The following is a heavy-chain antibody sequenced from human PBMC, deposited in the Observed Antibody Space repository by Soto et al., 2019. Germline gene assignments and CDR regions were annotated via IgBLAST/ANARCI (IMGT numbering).Heavy chain of an antibody. D-gene: IGHD2-2*01. CDR2: IYYSGST. Sequence: SETLSLTCTVSGDSISSSYWSWIRQAPGKGLEWIGNIYYSGSTNYNPSLKNRVTISVDTSKTQISLKLISVTAADTVVYYCARDAVYCISTTCFGFFDSWGQGTLVTVSS. V-gene: IGHV4-59*01. CDR1: GDSISSSY. J-gene: IGHJ4*02. CDR3: ARDAVYCISTTCFGFFDS.